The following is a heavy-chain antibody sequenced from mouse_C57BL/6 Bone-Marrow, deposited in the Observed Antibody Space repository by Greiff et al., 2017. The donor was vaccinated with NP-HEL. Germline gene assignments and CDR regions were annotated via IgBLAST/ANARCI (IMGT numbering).Heavy chain of an antibody. Sequence: VQLQQPGAELVRPGSSVKLSCKASGYTFTSYWMDWVKQRPGQGLEWIGNIYPSDSETHYNQKFKDKATLTVDKSSSTAYMQLSSLTSEDSAVYDCARFITTVVVYWYFDVWGTGTTVTVAS. V-gene: IGHV1-61*01. CDR2: IYPSDSET. CDR1: GYTFTSYW. D-gene: IGHD1-1*01. CDR3: ARFITTVVVYWYFDV. J-gene: IGHJ1*03.